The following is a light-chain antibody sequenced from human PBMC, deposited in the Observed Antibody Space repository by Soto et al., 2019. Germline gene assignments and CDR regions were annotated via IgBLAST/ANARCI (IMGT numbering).Light chain of an antibody. CDR1: RSNIGSNS. CDR2: SNN. Sequence: QSVLTQPPSASGTPGQRGTISCSGDRSNIGSNSVNWYQQLPGTAPKLLIYSNNQRPSGVPDRLSGSKSGTSASLAISGLQSEDEADYYCAAWDDSLNGRYVFGTGTKVTVL. V-gene: IGLV1-44*01. CDR3: AAWDDSLNGRYV. J-gene: IGLJ1*01.